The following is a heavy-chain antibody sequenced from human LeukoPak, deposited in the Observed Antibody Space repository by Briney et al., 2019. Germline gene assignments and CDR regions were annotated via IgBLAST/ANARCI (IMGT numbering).Heavy chain of an antibody. CDR3: AKDHDYYNSGPV. V-gene: IGHV3-23*01. CDR2: ISGRADST. CDR1: GLTFSTYS. J-gene: IGHJ3*01. D-gene: IGHD3-10*01. Sequence: GGSLRLSCAASGLTFSTYSMNWVRQAPGKGLEWVSAISGRADSTYYAGSVKGRFSISRDNSKNTLYLQMNSLRAEDTAVYYCAKDHDYYNSGPVWGQGTMVTVSS.